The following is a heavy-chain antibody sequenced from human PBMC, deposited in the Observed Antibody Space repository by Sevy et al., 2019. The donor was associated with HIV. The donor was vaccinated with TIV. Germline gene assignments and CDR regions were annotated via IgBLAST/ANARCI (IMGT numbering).Heavy chain of an antibody. CDR3: AKDIAVQGITMVRGVYYYGMDV. D-gene: IGHD3-10*01. Sequence: GGSLRLSCAASGFTFDDYAMHWVRQAPGKGLEWVSGISWNSGSIGYADSVKGRFTISRDNAKNSLYLQMNSLRAEDTALYHCAKDIAVQGITMVRGVYYYGMDVWGQGTTVTVSS. CDR1: GFTFDDYA. V-gene: IGHV3-9*01. J-gene: IGHJ6*02. CDR2: ISWNSGSI.